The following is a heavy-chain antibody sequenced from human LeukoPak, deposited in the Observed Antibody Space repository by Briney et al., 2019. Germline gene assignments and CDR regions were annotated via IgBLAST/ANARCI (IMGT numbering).Heavy chain of an antibody. J-gene: IGHJ4*02. CDR2: ISGSGGST. D-gene: IGHD4-17*01. V-gene: IGHV3-23*01. Sequence: GGSLRLSCAASGFTFSSYWMNWVRQAPGKGLEWVSAISGSGGSTYYADSVKGRFTISRDNSKNTLYLQMNSLRAEDTAVYYCAKDSATVTAGPYYFDYWGQGTLVTVSS. CDR1: GFTFSSYW. CDR3: AKDSATVTAGPYYFDY.